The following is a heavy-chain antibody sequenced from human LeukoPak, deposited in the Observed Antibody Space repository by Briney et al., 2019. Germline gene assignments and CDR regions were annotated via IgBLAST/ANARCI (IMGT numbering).Heavy chain of an antibody. CDR1: GGSISSSSYY. Sequence: SETLSLTCIVSGGSISSSSYYWGWIRQPPGKGLEWIVSIYYSGSTYYNPSLKSRFTISVDTSKNQLSLKLSSVTAADTAVYYCARLTVWGSYRYDYWGQGTLVTVSS. D-gene: IGHD3-16*02. J-gene: IGHJ4*02. CDR2: IYYSGST. CDR3: ARLTVWGSYRYDY. V-gene: IGHV4-39*01.